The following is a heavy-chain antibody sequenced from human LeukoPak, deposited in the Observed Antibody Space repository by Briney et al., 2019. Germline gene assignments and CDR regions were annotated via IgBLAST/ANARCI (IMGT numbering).Heavy chain of an antibody. Sequence: GGSLRLSCSASGFTFSNYAMHWVRQAPGKGLEYVSAISSNGDSTYYADSVKGRFIISRDNSKNSLSLHMSSLRAEDTAVYYCAKSASSYGANWFDPWGQGTLVTVSS. CDR2: ISSNGDST. J-gene: IGHJ5*02. CDR3: AKSASSYGANWFDP. V-gene: IGHV3-64D*09. CDR1: GFTFSNYA. D-gene: IGHD4/OR15-4a*01.